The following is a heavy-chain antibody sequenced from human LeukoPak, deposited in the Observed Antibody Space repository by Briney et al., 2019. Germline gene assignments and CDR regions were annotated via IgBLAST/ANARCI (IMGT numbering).Heavy chain of an antibody. J-gene: IGHJ4*02. D-gene: IGHD3-22*01. V-gene: IGHV3-11*01. Sequence: GGSLRLSCAASGFTFSDYYMTWIRQAPGKGLEWVSYISTSGTAIYYADSVKGRFTISRDNSRNSLYLQMNSLRAEDTAFYYCARDFDYDYDSGGDWGQGTLVTVSS. CDR2: ISTSGTAI. CDR1: GFTFSDYY. CDR3: ARDFDYDYDSGGD.